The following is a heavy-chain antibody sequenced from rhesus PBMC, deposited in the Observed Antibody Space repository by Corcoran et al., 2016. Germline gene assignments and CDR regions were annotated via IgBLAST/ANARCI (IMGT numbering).Heavy chain of an antibody. CDR3: ARLGYDFDY. CDR1: GGSISSSNW. J-gene: IGHJ4*01. CDR2: ISGSGGST. Sequence: QVQLQESGPELVKPSETLSLTCAVSGGSISSSNWWNWIRQPPGKGREWIGRISGSGGSTSNNPSLKSRVTISTDTSKNQFSLKLSSVTAADTAVYYCARLGYDFDYWGQGVLVTVSS. V-gene: IGHV4-92*01. D-gene: IGHD2-2*01.